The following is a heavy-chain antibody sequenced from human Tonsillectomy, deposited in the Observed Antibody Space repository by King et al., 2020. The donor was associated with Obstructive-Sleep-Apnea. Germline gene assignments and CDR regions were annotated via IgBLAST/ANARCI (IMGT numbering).Heavy chain of an antibody. CDR3: ARHRGVEDYGGYGDYFDF. J-gene: IGHJ4*02. CDR1: GYSIHNYY. D-gene: IGHD5-12*01. Sequence: QLQESGPGLVKPSETLSLTCTVSGYSIHNYYWSWIRQPPGKGREWIWYMVYIVNTNYNPSLKSRVTISADTSKIQFSLRLNSVTAADTAVNYCARHRGVEDYGGYGDYFDFWGQGTLVTVSS. CDR2: MVYIVNT. V-gene: IGHV4-59*08.